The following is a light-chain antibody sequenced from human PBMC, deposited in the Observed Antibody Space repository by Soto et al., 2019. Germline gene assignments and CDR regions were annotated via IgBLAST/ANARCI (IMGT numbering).Light chain of an antibody. V-gene: IGKV3D-20*02. CDR3: QQRSTWPRVT. J-gene: IGKJ3*01. CDR1: QSVSSTY. Sequence: EIVLTQSPGTLSLSPGERATLSCRASQSVSSTYLAWYQQKPGQAPRLLIYGASSRASGIPDRFSGSGSGTDFTLTISRLEPEDFAVYYCQQRSTWPRVTFGPGTKVDIK. CDR2: GAS.